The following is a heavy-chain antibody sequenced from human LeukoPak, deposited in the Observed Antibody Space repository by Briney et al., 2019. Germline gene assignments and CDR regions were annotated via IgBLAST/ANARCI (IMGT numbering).Heavy chain of an antibody. Sequence: SETLSLTCTVSGGSISSYYWGWIRQPPGKGLEWIGSNSGSTYYNPSLKSRVTISVDTSKNQFSLKLSSVTAADTAVYYCARTRYYYNSRSYGAPYYFDYWGQGTLVTVSS. CDR1: GGSISSYY. CDR2: NSGST. V-gene: IGHV4-39*01. D-gene: IGHD3-10*01. J-gene: IGHJ4*02. CDR3: ARTRYYYNSRSYGAPYYFDY.